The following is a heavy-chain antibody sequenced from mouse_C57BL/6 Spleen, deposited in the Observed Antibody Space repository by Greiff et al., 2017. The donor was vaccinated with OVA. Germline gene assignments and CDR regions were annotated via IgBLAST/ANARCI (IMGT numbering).Heavy chain of an antibody. CDR3: ARERTGRDAMDY. CDR2: IYPGDGDT. Sequence: QVQLKQSGAELVKPGASVKISCKASGYAFSSYWMNWVKQRPGKGLEWIGQIYPGDGDTNYNGKFKGKATLTADKSSSTAYMQLSSLTSEDSAVYFCARERTGRDAMDYWGQGTSVTVSS. D-gene: IGHD4-1*01. V-gene: IGHV1-80*01. CDR1: GYAFSSYW. J-gene: IGHJ4*01.